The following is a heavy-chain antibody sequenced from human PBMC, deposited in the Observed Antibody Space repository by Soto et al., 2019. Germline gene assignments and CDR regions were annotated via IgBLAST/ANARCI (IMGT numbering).Heavy chain of an antibody. CDR3: ARDQMGQWLNWFDP. CDR2: IIPILGIA. CDR1: GYTFTSYG. Sequence: WASVKVSCKASGYTFTSYGISWVRQAPGQGLEWMGRIIPILGIANYAQKLQGRVTMTTDTSTSTAYMELRSLRSDDTAVYYCARDQMGQWLNWFDPWGQGTLVTVSS. V-gene: IGHV1-18*01. D-gene: IGHD6-19*01. J-gene: IGHJ5*02.